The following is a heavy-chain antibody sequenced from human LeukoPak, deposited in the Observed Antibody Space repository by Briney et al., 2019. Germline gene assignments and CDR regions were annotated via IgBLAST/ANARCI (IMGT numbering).Heavy chain of an antibody. D-gene: IGHD4-23*01. V-gene: IGHV1-18*01. CDR1: GYTFIGYG. CDR3: AREYGGNPGLFGY. J-gene: IGHJ4*02. CDR2: ITPYNGNT. Sequence: VASVKVSCKASGYTFIGYGISWVRQAPGQGLEWMGWITPYNGNTNHVQNFQGRVTMTTDTSTSTAYMELRSLRSDDTAVYYCAREYGGNPGLFGYWSQGTLVTVSS.